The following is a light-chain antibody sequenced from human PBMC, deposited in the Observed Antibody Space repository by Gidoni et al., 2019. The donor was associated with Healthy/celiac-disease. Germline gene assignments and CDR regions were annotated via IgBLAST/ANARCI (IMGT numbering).Light chain of an antibody. CDR1: SSNIGRNT. J-gene: IGLJ3*02. CDR2: SYD. CDR3: AAWDDNLNGPWV. Sequence: QPVLTQPPSASGTPGQRVTISCSGSSSNIGRNTVNWYQQLPGTAPKLLIYSYDQRPSGVPDRFSGSKSGTSASLAISGLQSQDEADYYCAAWDDNLNGPWVFGGGTKLTVL. V-gene: IGLV1-44*01.